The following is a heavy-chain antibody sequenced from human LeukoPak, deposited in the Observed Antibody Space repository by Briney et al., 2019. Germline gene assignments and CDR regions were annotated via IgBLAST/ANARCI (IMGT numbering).Heavy chain of an antibody. CDR2: INLNNGGT. D-gene: IGHD6-25*01. J-gene: IGHJ4*02. V-gene: IGHV1-2*02. CDR3: AISIQAAAIPAFDL. Sequence: ASVKVSCKASGYTFTAYHIHWMRQAPGQVLEYMGKINLNNGGTNYAQKFQGRVTMTRDTSISTAYMDMSRLSSDDTALIYRAISIQAAAIPAFDLWGQGTQVTVSS. CDR1: GYTFTAYH.